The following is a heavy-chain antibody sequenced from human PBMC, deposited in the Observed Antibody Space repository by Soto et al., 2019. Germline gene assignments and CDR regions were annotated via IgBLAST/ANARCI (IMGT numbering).Heavy chain of an antibody. Sequence: EVQLVESGGGLVQPGGSLKLSCAASGFTFSGSAMHWVRQASGKGLEWVGRIRSKANSYATAYAASVKGRFTISRDDSKNTAYLQMNSPKTEDTAVYYCTIIPDYDILTGYYLYWGQGTLVTVSS. CDR1: GFTFSGSA. V-gene: IGHV3-73*01. CDR2: IRSKANSYAT. J-gene: IGHJ4*02. CDR3: TIIPDYDILTGYYLY. D-gene: IGHD3-9*01.